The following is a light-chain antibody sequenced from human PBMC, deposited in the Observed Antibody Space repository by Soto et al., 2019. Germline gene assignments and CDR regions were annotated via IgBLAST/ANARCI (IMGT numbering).Light chain of an antibody. CDR3: QQYKTWPPWT. J-gene: IGKJ1*01. V-gene: IGKV3-15*01. CDR2: GAS. CDR1: QSVSSN. Sequence: EIVMTQSPATLSVSPGERATLSCRASQSVSSNFAWYQQKPGQAPRLLIYGASTRATGIPARFSGSGSVTEFTLTISSLQSEDFAVYYGQQYKTWPPWTFGQGTKVEIK.